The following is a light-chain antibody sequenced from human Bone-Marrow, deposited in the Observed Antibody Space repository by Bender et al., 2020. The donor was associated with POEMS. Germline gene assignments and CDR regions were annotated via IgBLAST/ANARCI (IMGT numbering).Light chain of an antibody. CDR1: DSNFGGNN. Sequence: QSVLTQPPSASGTPGQSVIISCSGTDSNFGGNNVNWYQHLPGSAPRLVVYSNYQRPSGVPARFSGSKSGTSASLAISDIQSEDEADYFCCSYTGSNVALYVFGTGTRVTVL. V-gene: IGLV1-44*01. CDR3: CSYTGSNVALYV. CDR2: SNY. J-gene: IGLJ1*01.